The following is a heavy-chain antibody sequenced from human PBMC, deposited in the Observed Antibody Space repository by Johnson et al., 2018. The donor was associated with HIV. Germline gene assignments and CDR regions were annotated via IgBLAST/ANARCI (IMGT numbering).Heavy chain of an antibody. V-gene: IGHV3-11*04. D-gene: IGHD3-16*01. CDR3: ARGGSDVFDI. CDR1: GFTFSDYY. CDR2: ITGSGTVV. Sequence: QMQLVESGGGVVLPGGSLRLSCAASGFTFSDYYMSWIRQAPGKGLEWVSYITGSGTVVYYADSVKGRFTISRDNAKNSLYLQMNSLRADDTAVYYCARGGSDVFDIWGRGTMVTVSS. J-gene: IGHJ3*02.